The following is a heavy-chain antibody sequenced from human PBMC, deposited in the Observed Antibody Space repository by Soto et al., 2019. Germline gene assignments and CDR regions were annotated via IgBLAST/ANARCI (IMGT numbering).Heavy chain of an antibody. J-gene: IGHJ6*02. Sequence: SETLSLTCAVYGGSFSGYYWSWIRQPPGKGLEWIGEINHSGSTDYNPSLKSRVTISVDTSKNQFSLKLSSVTAADTAVYYCARDYSSSLHGMDVWGQGTTVTVSS. CDR3: ARDYSSSLHGMDV. D-gene: IGHD6-6*01. CDR2: INHSGST. V-gene: IGHV4-34*01. CDR1: GGSFSGYY.